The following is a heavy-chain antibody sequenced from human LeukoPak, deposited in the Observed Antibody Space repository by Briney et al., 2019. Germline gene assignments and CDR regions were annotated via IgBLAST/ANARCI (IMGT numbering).Heavy chain of an antibody. CDR2: LAHDGSNP. J-gene: IGHJ4*02. CDR3: AKDRSGLDLDY. Sequence: GRSLRLSCAASGFTFSNYAMHWVRRAPGKGLEWAAVLAHDGSNPYYADSVKGRFTISRDNFKNTLYLQMNSLRAEDTAVYYCAKDRSGLDLDYWGQGTLVTVSS. D-gene: IGHD3/OR15-3a*01. CDR1: GFTFSNYA. V-gene: IGHV3-30-3*01.